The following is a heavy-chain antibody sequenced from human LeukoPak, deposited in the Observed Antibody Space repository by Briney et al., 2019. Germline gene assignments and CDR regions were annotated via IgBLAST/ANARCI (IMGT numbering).Heavy chain of an antibody. D-gene: IGHD4-17*01. CDR3: ARIPTVTFFDY. J-gene: IGHJ4*02. Sequence: PSETLSLTCTVSGGSLSSSSYYWGWIRQPPGRGLGWIGSIYYSESTYYKTSHKSRVTISVDTSKNQFSLKLSSVTAADTAVYYCARIPTVTFFDYWGQGTLVTVSS. CDR1: GGSLSSSSYY. V-gene: IGHV4-39*01. CDR2: IYYSEST.